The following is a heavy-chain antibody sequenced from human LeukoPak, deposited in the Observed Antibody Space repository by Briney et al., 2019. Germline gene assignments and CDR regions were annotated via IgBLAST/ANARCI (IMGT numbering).Heavy chain of an antibody. V-gene: IGHV1-2*02. Sequence: ASVKVSFKASGYTFTGYYMHWVRQAPGQGLEWMGWINPNSGCTNYAQKFQGRVTMTRDTSISTAYMELSRLRSDDTAVYYCARRTVLLVGAFDIWGQGTMVTVSS. D-gene: IGHD2-15*01. CDR3: ARRTVLLVGAFDI. CDR1: GYTFTGYY. J-gene: IGHJ3*02. CDR2: INPNSGCT.